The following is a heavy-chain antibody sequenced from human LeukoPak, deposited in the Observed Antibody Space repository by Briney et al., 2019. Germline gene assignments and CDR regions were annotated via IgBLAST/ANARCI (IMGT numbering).Heavy chain of an antibody. Sequence: GGSLRLSCVVSGLTFSSYAMSWVRQAPGKGLEWVSSISSSSSYIYYADSVKGRFTISRDNAKNSLYLQMNSLRAEDTAVYYCARGHCSSTSCYGWFDPWGQGTLVTVSS. D-gene: IGHD2-2*01. V-gene: IGHV3-21*01. CDR3: ARGHCSSTSCYGWFDP. CDR1: GLTFSSYA. CDR2: ISSSSSYI. J-gene: IGHJ5*02.